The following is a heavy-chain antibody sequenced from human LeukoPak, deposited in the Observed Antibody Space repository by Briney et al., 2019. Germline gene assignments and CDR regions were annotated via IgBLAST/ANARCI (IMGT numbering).Heavy chain of an antibody. D-gene: IGHD2-15*01. V-gene: IGHV1-18*01. J-gene: IGHJ5*02. Sequence: ASVKVSCKASGYTFTNYGISWVRQAPGQGLEWMGWISGYNGHTNYAQKLQGRVTMTTDTSTSTAYMELRSLRSDDTAVYYCARGVAATSWFDPWGQGTLVTVSS. CDR3: ARGVAATSWFDP. CDR1: GYTFTNYG. CDR2: ISGYNGHT.